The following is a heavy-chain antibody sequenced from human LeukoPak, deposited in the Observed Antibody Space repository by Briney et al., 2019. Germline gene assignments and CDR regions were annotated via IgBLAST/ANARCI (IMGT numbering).Heavy chain of an antibody. Sequence: ASVKVSCKASGYTFTGYYIHWVRQAPGQGLESMGRINPNSGGTNYAQKFQGRVTMTRDTSISTAYMELSSLRSDDTAVYYCAAENIATLHWGQGTLVTVSS. CDR3: AAENIATLH. D-gene: IGHD6-6*01. CDR2: INPNSGGT. CDR1: GYTFTGYY. J-gene: IGHJ4*02. V-gene: IGHV1-2*06.